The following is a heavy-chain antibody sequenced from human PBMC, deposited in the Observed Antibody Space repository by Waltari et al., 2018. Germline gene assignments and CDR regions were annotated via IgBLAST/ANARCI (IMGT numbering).Heavy chain of an antibody. V-gene: IGHV4-34*01. CDR1: GGSFSGYY. Sequence: QVQLQQWGAGMLKPSETLSLTCAVYGGSFSGYYWSWIRQRPGKGLEWIGKINHSGITNYNPSLKSRVTISVDTSKNQFSLKLSAVTAADTAVYYCARGRRGLVVVPAAVKLAYYMDVWGKGTTVTISS. D-gene: IGHD2-2*01. J-gene: IGHJ6*03. CDR2: INHSGIT. CDR3: ARGRRGLVVVPAAVKLAYYMDV.